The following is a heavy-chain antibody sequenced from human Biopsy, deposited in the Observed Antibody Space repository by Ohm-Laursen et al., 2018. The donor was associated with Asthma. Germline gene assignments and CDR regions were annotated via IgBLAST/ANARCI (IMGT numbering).Heavy chain of an antibody. CDR1: GGSISSNFYY. V-gene: IGHV4-39*01. D-gene: IGHD3-22*01. CDR3: VRHQYSSSWSTFDY. Sequence: PSQTLSLTCTVSGGSISSNFYYWGWIRQPPGKGMEWIGSMYHSGSPYYHPSLKSRATISVDTSKNQLSLKMSSVTAADTAVYFCVRHQYSSSWSTFDYWGQGALVTVSS. CDR2: MYHSGSP. J-gene: IGHJ4*02.